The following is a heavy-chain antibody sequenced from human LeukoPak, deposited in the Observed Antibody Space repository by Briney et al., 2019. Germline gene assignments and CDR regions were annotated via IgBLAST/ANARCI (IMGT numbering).Heavy chain of an antibody. CDR2: INHSGST. CDR3: VRGRGNYGSVSYYYYYYYMDV. Sequence: PSETLSLTCAVYGGSFSGYYWSWIRQPPGKGLEWIGEINHSGSTNYNPSLKSRVTISVDTSKNQFSLKLSSVTAADTAVSYCVRGRGNYGSVSYYYYYYYMDVWGKGTTVTVSS. CDR1: GGSFSGYY. J-gene: IGHJ6*03. V-gene: IGHV4-34*01. D-gene: IGHD3-10*01.